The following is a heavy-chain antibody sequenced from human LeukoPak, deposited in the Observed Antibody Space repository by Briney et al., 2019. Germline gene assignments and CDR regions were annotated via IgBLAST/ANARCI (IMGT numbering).Heavy chain of an antibody. V-gene: IGHV3-23*01. J-gene: IGHJ4*02. Sequence: GGTLRLSCAASGFTFSSYGMSWVRQAPGKGLEWVSAISGSGGSTYYAVSVKGRFTISRDNSKNTLYLQMNSLRAEDTAVYYCASLMTYYYDSSGYPPGYFDYWGQGTLVTVSS. CDR2: ISGSGGST. D-gene: IGHD3-22*01. CDR3: ASLMTYYYDSSGYPPGYFDY. CDR1: GFTFSSYG.